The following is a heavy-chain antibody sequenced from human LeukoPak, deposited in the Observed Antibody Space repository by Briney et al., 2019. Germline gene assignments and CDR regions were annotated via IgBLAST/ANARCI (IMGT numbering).Heavy chain of an antibody. D-gene: IGHD5-18*01. V-gene: IGHV3-74*01. Sequence: PGGSLRLSCAGSVFTFSRHWMHGVRQAPGKGVAWVSRMNSNGSSTSNADSVKGRFISSRDNAKNTLYLQMNSLRAEDTAVYYCTSDTVDTAVGIDYWGQGTLVTVSS. CDR2: MNSNGSST. J-gene: IGHJ4*02. CDR1: VFTFSRHW. CDR3: TSDTVDTAVGIDY.